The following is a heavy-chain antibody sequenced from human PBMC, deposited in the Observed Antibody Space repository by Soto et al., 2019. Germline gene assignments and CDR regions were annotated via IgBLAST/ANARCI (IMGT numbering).Heavy chain of an antibody. J-gene: IGHJ5*02. Sequence: SETLSLTCTVSGGSMSSYRWSWIRQPAGKGLEWIGRLNTYGNTHYNPSLKSRVTVSVYTSRNQFFLTLRSVTAADSAVYHCGRESGETRDYEASWGQGSLVTVSS. D-gene: IGHD4-17*01. V-gene: IGHV4-4*07. CDR3: GRESGETRDYEAS. CDR1: GGSMSSYR. CDR2: LNTYGNT.